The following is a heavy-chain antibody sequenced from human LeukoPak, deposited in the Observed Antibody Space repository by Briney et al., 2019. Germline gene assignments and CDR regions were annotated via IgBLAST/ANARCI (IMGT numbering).Heavy chain of an antibody. CDR2: ISYDGSNK. CDR3: ARHRRVDVYVDVLDI. CDR1: GFTFSSYW. D-gene: IGHD2-8*01. V-gene: IGHV3-30*03. J-gene: IGHJ3*02. Sequence: PGRSLRLSCVASGFTFSSYWMHWVRQAPGKGLEWVAVISYDGSNKYYADSVKGRFTISRDNSKNTLYLQMNSLRAEDTAVYYCARHRRVDVYVDVLDIWVQGTMVTVSS.